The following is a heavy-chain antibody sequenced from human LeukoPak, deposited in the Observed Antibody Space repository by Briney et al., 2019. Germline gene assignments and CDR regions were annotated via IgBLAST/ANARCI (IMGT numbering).Heavy chain of an antibody. D-gene: IGHD4-23*01. V-gene: IGHV4-39*07. CDR1: GYSISSSSYY. J-gene: IGHJ5*02. Sequence: PSETLSLTCTVSGYSISSSSYYWGWIRQPPGKGLEWIGSIYYSGSTYYNPSLKSRVTISVDTSKNQSSLKLSSVTAADTAVYYCARDLGPDYGGKGKTNWFDPWGQGTLVTVSS. CDR3: ARDLGPDYGGKGKTNWFDP. CDR2: IYYSGST.